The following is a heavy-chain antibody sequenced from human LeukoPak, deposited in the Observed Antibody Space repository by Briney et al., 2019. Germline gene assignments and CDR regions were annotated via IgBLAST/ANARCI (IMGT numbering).Heavy chain of an antibody. CDR3: ARGQRTGIDY. V-gene: IGHV1-8*01. Sequence: ASVNVSCTASGYTFTSYDINWVRQATGQGLEWVGWMNPNSGNTGYAQKFQGRVTMTRNTSISTAYMELSSLRSEDTAVYYCARGQRTGIDYWGQGTLVTVSS. J-gene: IGHJ4*02. CDR2: MNPNSGNT. D-gene: IGHD3/OR15-3a*01. CDR1: GYTFTSYD.